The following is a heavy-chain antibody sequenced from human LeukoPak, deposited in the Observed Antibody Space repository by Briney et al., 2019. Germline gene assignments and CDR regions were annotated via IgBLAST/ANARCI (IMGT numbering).Heavy chain of an antibody. CDR1: GLTFSGHV. Sequence: GGSLRLSCAASGLTFSGHVMSWVRQAPGKGLEWVSYITADGTNKYDADSVKGRFTISRDNAKNSLYLQMNSLRVNDTAIYYCAREVKWELPDYWGQGTLVTVSS. J-gene: IGHJ4*02. D-gene: IGHD1-26*01. CDR3: AREVKWELPDY. V-gene: IGHV3-48*03. CDR2: ITADGTNK.